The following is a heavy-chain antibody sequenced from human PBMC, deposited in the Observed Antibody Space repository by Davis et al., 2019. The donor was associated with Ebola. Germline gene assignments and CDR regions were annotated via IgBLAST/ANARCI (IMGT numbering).Heavy chain of an antibody. CDR3: AKSPEGLRIWFDP. Sequence: GESLKISCAASGFTFSSYAMSWVRQAPGKGLEWVSAISGSGGSTYYVDSVKGRFTISRDNSKNTLYLQMNSLRAEDTAVYYCAKSPEGLRIWFDPWGQGTLVTVSS. D-gene: IGHD5-12*01. V-gene: IGHV3-23*01. CDR1: GFTFSSYA. CDR2: ISGSGGST. J-gene: IGHJ5*02.